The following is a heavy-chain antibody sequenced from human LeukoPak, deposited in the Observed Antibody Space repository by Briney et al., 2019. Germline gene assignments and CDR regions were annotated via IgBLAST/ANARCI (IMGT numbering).Heavy chain of an antibody. V-gene: IGHV1-18*01. Sequence: ASVKVSCKASGYTFTSYGISWVRQAPGQGLEWMGWISAYNGNTNYAQKLQGRVTMTTDTSTSTAYMELRSLRSDDTAVYYCARGRGVLLWFGESPPGDGMAVWGQGTTVTVSS. D-gene: IGHD3-10*01. CDR1: GYTFTSYG. J-gene: IGHJ6*02. CDR2: ISAYNGNT. CDR3: ARGRGVLLWFGESPPGDGMAV.